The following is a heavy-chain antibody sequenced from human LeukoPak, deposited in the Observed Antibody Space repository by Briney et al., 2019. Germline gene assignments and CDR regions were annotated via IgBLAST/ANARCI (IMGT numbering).Heavy chain of an antibody. CDR3: ARAWVLNPHFDY. CDR1: GFTFSSYS. V-gene: IGHV3-21*01. CDR2: ISSSSSYI. Sequence: GGSLRLSCAASGFTFSSYSMNWVRQAPGKGLEWVSSISSSSSYIYYADSVKGRFTISRDNAKNSLYLQMNSLRAEDTAVYYCARAWVLNPHFDYWGQGTLVTVSS. D-gene: IGHD1-26*01. J-gene: IGHJ4*02.